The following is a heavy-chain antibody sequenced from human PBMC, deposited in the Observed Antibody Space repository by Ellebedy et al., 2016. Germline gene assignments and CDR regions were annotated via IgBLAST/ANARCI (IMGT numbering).Heavy chain of an antibody. V-gene: IGHV3-66*01. CDR3: VRGGQLDC. D-gene: IGHD5-18*01. Sequence: GGSLRLSCVVSGFSVSSNYLSWVRQAPGKGLEWVSVIYAGGTTFYADSVKGRFTISRDNAKNTLYLQMNSLRAEDTAVYYCVRGGQLDCWGQGALITVSS. CDR2: IYAGGTT. CDR1: GFSVSSNY. J-gene: IGHJ4*02.